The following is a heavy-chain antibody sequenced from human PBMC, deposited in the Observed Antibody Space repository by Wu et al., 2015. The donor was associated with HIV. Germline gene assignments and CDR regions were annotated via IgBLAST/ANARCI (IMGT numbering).Heavy chain of an antibody. CDR3: ARWEEQWLVLGRYNWFDP. CDR2: INPNSGGT. Sequence: QVQLVQSGAEVKKPGASVKVSCKASGYTFTGYYMHWVRQAPGQGLEWMGWINPNSGGTNYAQKFQGRVTMTRDTSISTAYMELSRLRSDDTAVYYCARWEEQWLVLGRYNWFDPWGQGTLVTVSS. V-gene: IGHV1-2*02. J-gene: IGHJ5*02. D-gene: IGHD6-19*01. CDR1: GYTFTGYY.